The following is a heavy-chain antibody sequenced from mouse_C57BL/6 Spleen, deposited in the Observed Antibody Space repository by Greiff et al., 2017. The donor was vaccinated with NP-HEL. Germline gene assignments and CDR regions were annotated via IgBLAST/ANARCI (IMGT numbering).Heavy chain of an antibody. CDR2: IDPSDSYT. D-gene: IGHD2-4*01. V-gene: IGHV1-59*01. Sequence: VQLQQSGAELVRPGTSVKLSCKASGYTFTSYWMHWVKQRTGQGLEWIGVIDPSDSYTNYNQKFKGKATLTVDTSSSTAYMQLSSLTSEDSAVYYCARSGDYDGAWFAYWGQGTLVTVSA. J-gene: IGHJ3*01. CDR3: ARSGDYDGAWFAY. CDR1: GYTFTSYW.